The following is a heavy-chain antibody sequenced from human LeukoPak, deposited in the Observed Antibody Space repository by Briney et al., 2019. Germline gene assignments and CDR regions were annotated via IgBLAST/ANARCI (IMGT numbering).Heavy chain of an antibody. CDR3: ARGTNYGGNFDY. CDR1: GGSISSYY. J-gene: IGHJ4*02. Sequence: SETLSLTCTVSGGSISSYYWSWIQQPPGKGLEWIGYIYYSGSTNYNPSLKSRVTISVDTSKNQFSLKLSSVTAADTAVYYCARGTNYGGNFDYWGQGTLVTVSS. V-gene: IGHV4-59*12. CDR2: IYYSGST. D-gene: IGHD4-23*01.